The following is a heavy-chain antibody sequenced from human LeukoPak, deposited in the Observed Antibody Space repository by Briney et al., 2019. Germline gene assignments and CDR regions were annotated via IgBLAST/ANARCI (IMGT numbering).Heavy chain of an antibody. V-gene: IGHV4-61*02. J-gene: IGHJ4*02. CDR1: GGSISSGSYY. CDR3: ARSPHPYSSSWQENFDY. Sequence: SQTLSLTCTVSGGSISSGSYYWSWIRQPAGKGLEWIGRIYTSGSTNYNPSLKSRVTISVDTSKNQFSLELSSVTAADTAVYYCARSPHPYSSSWQENFDYWGQGTLVTVSS. CDR2: IYTSGST. D-gene: IGHD6-13*01.